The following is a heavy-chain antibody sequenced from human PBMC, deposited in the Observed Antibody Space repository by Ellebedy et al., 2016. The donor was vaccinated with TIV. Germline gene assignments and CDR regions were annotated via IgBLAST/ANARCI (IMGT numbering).Heavy chain of an antibody. Sequence: GESLKISXKASGSTFTSYWIGWVRQMPGKGLEWMGIIYPGDSDTRYSPSFQGQVTISADKSISTAYLQWSSLKASDTAMYYCARGLYGSGKYYFDYWGQGTLVTVSS. J-gene: IGHJ4*02. CDR1: GSTFTSYW. CDR3: ARGLYGSGKYYFDY. CDR2: IYPGDSDT. D-gene: IGHD3-10*01. V-gene: IGHV5-51*01.